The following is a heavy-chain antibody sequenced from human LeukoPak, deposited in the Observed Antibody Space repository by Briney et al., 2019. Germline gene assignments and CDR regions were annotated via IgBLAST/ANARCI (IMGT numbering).Heavy chain of an antibody. D-gene: IGHD3-10*01. V-gene: IGHV3-43*02. Sequence: PGGSLRLSCAASGFTFDDYAMHWVRQAPGKGLEWVSLISGDGDSTYYADSVKGRLAISRDNSKNSLSLQMNSLRPEDTALYYCSKDIGDYYASGSPPINECYFYGMDGWGQGTTVTVS. CDR2: ISGDGDST. CDR1: GFTFDDYA. CDR3: SKDIGDYYASGSPPINECYFYGMDG. J-gene: IGHJ6*02.